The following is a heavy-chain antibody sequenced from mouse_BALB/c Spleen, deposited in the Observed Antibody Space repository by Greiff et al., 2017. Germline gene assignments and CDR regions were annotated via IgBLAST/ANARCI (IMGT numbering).Heavy chain of an antibody. J-gene: IGHJ2*01. Sequence: VKVVESGAELVRPGSSVKISCKASGYAFSSYWMNWVKQRPGQGLEWIGQIYPGDGDTNYNGKFKGKATLTADKSSSTAYMQLSSLTSEDSAVYFCARWGKVDYWGQGTTLTVSS. CDR1: GYAFSSYW. CDR2: IYPGDGDT. D-gene: IGHD2-1*01. V-gene: IGHV1-80*01. CDR3: ARWGKVDY.